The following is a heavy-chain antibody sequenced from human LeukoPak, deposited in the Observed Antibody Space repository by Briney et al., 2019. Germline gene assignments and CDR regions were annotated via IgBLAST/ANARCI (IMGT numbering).Heavy chain of an antibody. CDR1: GFTFSSYV. Sequence: GGSLRLSCAASGFTFSSYVMHWVRQAPGKGLEWVAVISYDGSNKYYADSVKGRFTISRDNSKNTLYLQMNSLRAEDTAVYYCARDLKGRLGAFDIWGQGTMVTVSS. CDR3: ARDLKGRLGAFDI. D-gene: IGHD3-9*01. V-gene: IGHV3-30-3*01. CDR2: ISYDGSNK. J-gene: IGHJ3*02.